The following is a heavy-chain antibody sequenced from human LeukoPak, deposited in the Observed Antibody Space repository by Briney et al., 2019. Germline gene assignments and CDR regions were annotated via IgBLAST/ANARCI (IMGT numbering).Heavy chain of an antibody. CDR1: GGSFSGCY. J-gene: IGHJ4*02. Sequence: PSETLSLTCAVYGGSFSGCYWSWIRQPPGKGLEWIGEINHSGSTNYNPSLKSRVTISVDTSKNQFSLKLSSVTAADTAVYYCARGVAGTTFLSGYWGQGTLVTVSS. D-gene: IGHD1-7*01. V-gene: IGHV4-34*01. CDR2: INHSGST. CDR3: ARGVAGTTFLSGY.